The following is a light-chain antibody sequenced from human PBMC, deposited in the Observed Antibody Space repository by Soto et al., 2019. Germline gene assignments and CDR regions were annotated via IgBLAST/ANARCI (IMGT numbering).Light chain of an antibody. V-gene: IGKV3-11*01. CDR3: QQRTNWPTST. CDR1: QNVRSY. CDR2: DAS. J-gene: IGKJ5*01. Sequence: EIVLTQSPATLSLSPGERATLSCRASQNVRSYLAWYQQKPGQAPRLLIHDASSRATGIPDRFSGSGSETDFTLTISSLEAEDSAVYYCQQRTNWPTSTVGQGTRLEIK.